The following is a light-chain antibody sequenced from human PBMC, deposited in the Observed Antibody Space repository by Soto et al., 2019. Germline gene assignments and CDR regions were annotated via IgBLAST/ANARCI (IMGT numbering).Light chain of an antibody. V-gene: IGKV3-20*01. CDR1: QSVSSSY. CDR3: QQYGSSPLT. CDR2: GAC. J-gene: IGKJ4*01. Sequence: EIVLTQSPGTLSLSPGEIATLSCRASQSVSSSYLAWYQQKPGQAPRLLIYGACSRATGIPARFSGSGSGTDFTLTISRLEPEDFAVYYGQQYGSSPLTFGGGTKVEIK.